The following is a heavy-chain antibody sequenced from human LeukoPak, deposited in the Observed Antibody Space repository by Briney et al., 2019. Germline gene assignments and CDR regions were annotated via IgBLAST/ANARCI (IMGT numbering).Heavy chain of an antibody. CDR3: ARAGYSSTWYTFDY. J-gene: IGHJ4*02. D-gene: IGHD6-13*01. CDR2: IGTTGNT. Sequence: GGSLRLSCAASGFTFSDYAMHWVRQATGKGLEWVSAIGTTGNTYYPGSVKGRFTISRENAKNSLYLQMNSLRAGDTAVYYCARAGYSSTWYTFDYWGQGTLATVSS. V-gene: IGHV3-13*04. CDR1: GFTFSDYA.